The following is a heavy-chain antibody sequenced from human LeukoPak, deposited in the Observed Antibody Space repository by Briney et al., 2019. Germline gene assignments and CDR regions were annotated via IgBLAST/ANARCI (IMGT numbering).Heavy chain of an antibody. CDR2: IHYIGST. V-gene: IGHV4-59*01. J-gene: IGHJ4*02. Sequence: SETLSLTCTVSGGSISGYYWSWIRQPPGKGLEWIGYIHYIGSTNYNPSLKSRVTISVDTSKNQFSLKVSSVSAADTAVYYCARDVLPQDYWGQGTVVTVSS. CDR1: GGSISGYY. D-gene: IGHD2-15*01. CDR3: ARDVLPQDY.